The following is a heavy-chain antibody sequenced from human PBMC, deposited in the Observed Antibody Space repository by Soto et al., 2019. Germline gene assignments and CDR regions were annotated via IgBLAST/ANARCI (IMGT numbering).Heavy chain of an antibody. J-gene: IGHJ4*02. D-gene: IGHD2-21*02. CDR2: INTSCGST. CDR1: GYTFTSYY. V-gene: IGHV1-46*03. CDR3: ARARLHIVVVTSLHPFDY. Sequence: ASVKVSCKASGYTFTSYYMHWVRQAPGQGLEWMGIINTSCGSTSYARKFQGRVTMTRYTSTSTVYMELSSLRSEDTAVYYCARARLHIVVVTSLHPFDYWGQGTLVTVSS.